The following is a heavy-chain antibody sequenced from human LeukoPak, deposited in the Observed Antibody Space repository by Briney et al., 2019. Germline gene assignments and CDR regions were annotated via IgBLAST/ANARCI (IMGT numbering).Heavy chain of an antibody. V-gene: IGHV1-18*01. Sequence: ASVNVSCKPSGWVFLHLGISGVGQAAGRGREWMGWISPYNGETKYAQEFQGRVNMATDTSTSTAYLKLRSLKTEDTAVYYCARDHKRDFFDTNGYPLFHFWGQGTLVTVSS. CDR2: ISPYNGET. D-gene: IGHD5-18*01. J-gene: IGHJ4*02. CDR3: ARDHKRDFFDTNGYPLFHF. CDR1: GWVFLHLG.